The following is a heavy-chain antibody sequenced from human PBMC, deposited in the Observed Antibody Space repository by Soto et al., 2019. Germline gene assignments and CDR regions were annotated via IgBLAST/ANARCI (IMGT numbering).Heavy chain of an antibody. CDR3: ARYYCSSDTCYYFDY. Sequence: PSETLSLTCTVSGASISSYYWSWIRQTPGKELEWIGYVSYTGSSNHNPSLKSRVSFSVDTSKNQFSLKLSSVTAADTAVYYCARYYCSSDTCYYFDYWGQGTLVTVSS. V-gene: IGHV4-59*01. CDR1: GASISSYY. CDR2: VSYTGSS. J-gene: IGHJ4*02. D-gene: IGHD2-2*01.